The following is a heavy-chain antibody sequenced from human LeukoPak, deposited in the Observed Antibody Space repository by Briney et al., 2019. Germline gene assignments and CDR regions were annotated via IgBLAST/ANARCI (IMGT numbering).Heavy chain of an antibody. D-gene: IGHD6-6*01. V-gene: IGHV3-23*01. CDR1: GFTFSSYP. CDR2: ISDSGGIT. J-gene: IGHJ4*02. CDR3: AKNTQYSGYYDC. Sequence: QPGGSLRLSCAASGFTFSSYPMTWVRQAPGKGPEWVSFISDSGGITYYADSVKGRFTISRDNSKNTLYLQMNSLRAEDTAVYYCAKNTQYSGYYDCWGQGTLVAVSS.